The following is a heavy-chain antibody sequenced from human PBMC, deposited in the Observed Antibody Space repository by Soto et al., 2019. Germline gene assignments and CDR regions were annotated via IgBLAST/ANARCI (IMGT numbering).Heavy chain of an antibody. V-gene: IGHV3-33*01. J-gene: IGHJ4*02. D-gene: IGHD3-3*01. CDR2: IWYDGSNK. Sequence: GGSLRLSCAASGFTFSSYGMHWVRQAPGKGLEWVAVIWYDGSNKYYADSVKGRFTISRGNSKNTLYLQMNSLRAEDTAVYYCARPYYDFWSGYPPGIGYWGQGTLVTVSS. CDR3: ARPYYDFWSGYPPGIGY. CDR1: GFTFSSYG.